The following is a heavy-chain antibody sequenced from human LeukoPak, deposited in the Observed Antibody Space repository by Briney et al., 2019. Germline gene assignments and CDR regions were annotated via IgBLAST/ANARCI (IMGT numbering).Heavy chain of an antibody. V-gene: IGHV4-31*03. J-gene: IGHJ3*02. CDR2: IYYSGST. D-gene: IGHD1-26*01. CDR3: ARSHGVYGWEHAFDI. CDR1: DGSISSGGYY. Sequence: SETLSLTCTVSDGSISSGGYYWSWIRQHPGEGLEWIGYIYYSGSTYYNPSLKSRVTISIDTSKNQFSLKLSSVTAADTAVFYCARSHGVYGWEHAFDIWGQGTVVTVSS.